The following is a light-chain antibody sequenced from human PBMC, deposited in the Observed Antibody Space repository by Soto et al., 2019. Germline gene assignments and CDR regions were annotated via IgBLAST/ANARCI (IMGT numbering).Light chain of an antibody. CDR3: QQYYYFAT. V-gene: IGKV1-5*03. CDR1: QSISSW. J-gene: IGKJ1*01. Sequence: DIQMTQSPSTLSASVGDRVTITCRASQSISSWFTWYQQKAGQAPKLLIYKASIVESGVPSRFRGSGSGPEFTLTISSLQPDDSATYYCQQYYYFATFGQGNRVEVK. CDR2: KAS.